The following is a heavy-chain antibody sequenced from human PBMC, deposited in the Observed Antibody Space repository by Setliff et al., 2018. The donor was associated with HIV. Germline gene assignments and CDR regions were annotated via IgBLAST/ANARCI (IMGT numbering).Heavy chain of an antibody. D-gene: IGHD3-3*01. V-gene: IGHV1-46*01. CDR1: RYTFISYY. CDR2: INPSGAST. CDR3: ARAQAYYGGYDAFDI. J-gene: IGHJ3*02. Sequence: GASVKVSCKASRYTFISYYMHWVRQAPGQGLEWMGIINPSGASTSYAQKFQGRVTMTRDTSTSTMYMELSSLRSEDTAVYYCARAQAYYGGYDAFDIWGQGTMVTVSS.